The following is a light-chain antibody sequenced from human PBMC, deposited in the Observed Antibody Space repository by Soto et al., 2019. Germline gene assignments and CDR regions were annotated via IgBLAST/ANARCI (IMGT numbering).Light chain of an antibody. V-gene: IGKV3-20*01. CDR3: QHYGSSSRT. CDR2: GAS. J-gene: IGKJ1*01. Sequence: EIELTQSPCTLSSSPGERATLSCRASQSVSSSYLAWYQHKPGKAPRLLIYGASSRETGIPDRFSGSGSGTEFTLTISSLEPEDFAVYYCQHYGSSSRTFGQGTKVDIK. CDR1: QSVSSSY.